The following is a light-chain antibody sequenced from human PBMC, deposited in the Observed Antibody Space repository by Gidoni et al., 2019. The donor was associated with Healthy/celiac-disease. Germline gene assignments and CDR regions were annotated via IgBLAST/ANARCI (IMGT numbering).Light chain of an antibody. CDR1: QSVSSY. CDR3: QQRSNWPPLLLT. J-gene: IGKJ4*01. V-gene: IGKV3-11*01. CDR2: DAS. Sequence: EIVLTQSPATLSLSPGERATLSCRASQSVSSYLAWYQQKPGQAPRLLIYDASNRATGIPARFSGSGSGTDFTLTISSLEPEDFAVYYCQQRSNWPPLLLTLXXXTKVEIK.